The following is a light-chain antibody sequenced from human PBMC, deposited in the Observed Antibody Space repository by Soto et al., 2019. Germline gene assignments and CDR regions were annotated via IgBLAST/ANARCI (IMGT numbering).Light chain of an antibody. J-gene: IGLJ1*01. CDR1: SSDVGGYNY. CDR3: SSYTSSSTPPYV. V-gene: IGLV2-14*01. CDR2: EVS. Sequence: QSALTQPASVSGSPGQSITISCTGTSSDVGGYNYVSWYQQHPGKAPKLMIYEVSNRPSGVSNRFSGSKSGNTASLTISGLQAEDEAHYYCSSYTSSSTPPYVFGTGTKLTVL.